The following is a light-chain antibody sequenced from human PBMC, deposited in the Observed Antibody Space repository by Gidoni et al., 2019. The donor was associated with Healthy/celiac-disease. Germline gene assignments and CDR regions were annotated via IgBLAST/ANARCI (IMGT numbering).Light chain of an antibody. V-gene: IGKV3-11*01. CDR1: QSVRSY. Sequence: EIVLTQSPATLSLSPGERATLSCRASQSVRSYLAWYQQKPGQAPRLLIYDASNRATGIPARFSGSGSGTDFTLTIISLEPEDFAVYYCQQRSNWLVTFGQGTKLEIK. CDR3: QQRSNWLVT. J-gene: IGKJ2*01. CDR2: DAS.